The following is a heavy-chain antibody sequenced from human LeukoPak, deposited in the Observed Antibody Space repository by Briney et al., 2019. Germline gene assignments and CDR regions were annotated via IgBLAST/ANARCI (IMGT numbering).Heavy chain of an antibody. Sequence: RGSLRLSCAASGFTFSSYGMHWVHQAPGKGLEWVAVISYDGSNKYYADSVKGRFTISRDNSKNTLYLQMNSLRAEDTAVYYCAKGGLWFGELSGYWGQGTLVTVSS. V-gene: IGHV3-30*18. CDR1: GFTFSSYG. CDR2: ISYDGSNK. J-gene: IGHJ4*02. CDR3: AKGGLWFGELSGY. D-gene: IGHD3-10*01.